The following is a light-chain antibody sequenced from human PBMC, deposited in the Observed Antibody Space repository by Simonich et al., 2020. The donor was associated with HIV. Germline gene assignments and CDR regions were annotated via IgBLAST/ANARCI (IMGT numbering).Light chain of an antibody. CDR3: QQYYSTPPT. CDR1: QSVLYSSNNKNY. V-gene: IGKV4-1*01. J-gene: IGKJ3*01. CDR2: WAS. Sequence: DIVMTQSPDSLSVSLGERATINCKSSQSVLYSSNNKNYLAWYQQKPGQPPKLLIYWASTREAGVPARFSGSGSGTDFTLTISRLQAEDVAVYYCQQYYSTPPTFGPGTKVDIK.